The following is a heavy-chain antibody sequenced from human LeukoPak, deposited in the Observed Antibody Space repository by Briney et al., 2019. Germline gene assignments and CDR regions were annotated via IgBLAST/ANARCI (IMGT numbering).Heavy chain of an antibody. CDR3: ARVGGDSSGYHMGDY. CDR1: GFTFSDYY. CDR2: ISSSSSYT. V-gene: IGHV3-11*05. J-gene: IGHJ4*02. Sequence: GGSLRLSCAASGFTFSDYYMSWIRQAPGKGLEWVSYISSSSSYTNYADSVKGRFTISRDNAKNSLYLQMNGLRAEDTAVYYCARVGGDSSGYHMGDYWGQGTLVTVSS. D-gene: IGHD3-22*01.